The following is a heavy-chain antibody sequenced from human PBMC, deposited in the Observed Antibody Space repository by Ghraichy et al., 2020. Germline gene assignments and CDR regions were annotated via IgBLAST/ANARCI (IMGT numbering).Heavy chain of an antibody. Sequence: GGSLRLSCAASGFTFSSYAMHWVRQAPGKGLEWVAVISYDGSNKYYADSVKGRFTISRDNSKNTLYLQMNSLRAEDTAVYYCASYSKHYYYYYMDVWGKGTTVTVSS. CDR3: ASYSKHYYYYYMDV. D-gene: IGHD4-11*01. CDR2: ISYDGSNK. J-gene: IGHJ6*03. CDR1: GFTFSSYA. V-gene: IGHV3-30-3*01.